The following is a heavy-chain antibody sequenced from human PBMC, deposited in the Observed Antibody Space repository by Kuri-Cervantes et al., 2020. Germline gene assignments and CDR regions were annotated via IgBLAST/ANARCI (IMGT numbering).Heavy chain of an antibody. V-gene: IGHV1-18*01. CDR3: ARERGLTGLAAFDM. D-gene: IGHD3-9*01. CDR2: ITAYNGYT. CDR1: GGTFSSYA. J-gene: IGHJ3*02. Sequence: ASVKVSCKASGGTFSSYAISWVRQAPGQGLEWMGWITAYNGYTKYAQKFQGRVTMTTDKSTSTAYMYLSSLTSEDTAVYYCARERGLTGLAAFDMWGQGTLVTVSS.